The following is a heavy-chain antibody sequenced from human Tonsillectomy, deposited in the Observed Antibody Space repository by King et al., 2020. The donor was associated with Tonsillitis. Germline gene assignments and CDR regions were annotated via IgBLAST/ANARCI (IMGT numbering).Heavy chain of an antibody. V-gene: IGHV3-30*19. CDR3: ARTFVVPAGEADY. D-gene: IGHD2-21*02. J-gene: IGHJ4*02. CDR1: GFTFSSYG. Sequence: VQLVESGGGVVQPGGSLRLSCAASGFTFSSYGMHWVRQAPGKGLDWVAFISYDGTNKYYADSVKGRVTISRDNSKNTLYLQMNSLRAEDPAVYYCARTFVVPAGEADYWGQGTLVTVSS. CDR2: ISYDGTNK.